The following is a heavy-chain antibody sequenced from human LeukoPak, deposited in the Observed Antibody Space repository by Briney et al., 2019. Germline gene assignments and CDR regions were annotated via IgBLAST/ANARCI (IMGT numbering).Heavy chain of an antibody. J-gene: IGHJ1*01. D-gene: IGHD2-2*03. V-gene: IGHV3-30*02. CDR2: IRYDGSNK. CDR3: AKDSGYCSSTSCYQH. Sequence: GGSLRLSCAASGFTFSSYGMHWVRQAPGKGLEWVAFIRYDGSNKYYADSVKGRFTISRDNSKNTLYLQMNSLRAEDTAVYYCAKDSGYCSSTSCYQHWGQGTLVTVSS. CDR1: GFTFSSYG.